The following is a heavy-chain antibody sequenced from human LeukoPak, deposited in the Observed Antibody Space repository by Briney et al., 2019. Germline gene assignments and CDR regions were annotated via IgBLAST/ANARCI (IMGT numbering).Heavy chain of an antibody. CDR2: ISSNGGCT. CDR1: GFTFSSSA. CDR3: ARGEPDCAGDCPYWYLDI. Sequence: GGSLRLSCAASGFTFSSSAMHWVRQAPGKGLEYVSAISSNGGCTYYANSVKGRFTISRDNSKNTVFLQMGSLRTEDMAVYYCARGEPDCAGDCPYWYLDIWGRGTLVTVSS. D-gene: IGHD2-21*02. V-gene: IGHV3-64*01. J-gene: IGHJ2*01.